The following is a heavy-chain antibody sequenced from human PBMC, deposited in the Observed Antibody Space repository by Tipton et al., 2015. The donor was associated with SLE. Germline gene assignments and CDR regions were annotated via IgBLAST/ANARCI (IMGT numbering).Heavy chain of an antibody. CDR2: IYYSGST. V-gene: IGHV4-31*03. D-gene: IGHD3-9*01. CDR3: ARGLDILTGSDPDY. Sequence: TLSLTCTVSGGSISSGGYYWSWIRQHPGKGLEWIGYIYYSGSTYYNPSLKSRVTISDTSKNQFSLKLSSVTAADTAVYYCARGLDILTGSDPDYWGQGTLVTVSS. CDR1: GGSISSGGYY. J-gene: IGHJ4*02.